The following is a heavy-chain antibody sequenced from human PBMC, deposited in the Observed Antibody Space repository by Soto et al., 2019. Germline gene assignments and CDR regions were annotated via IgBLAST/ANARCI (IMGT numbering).Heavy chain of an antibody. D-gene: IGHD2-2*01. J-gene: IGHJ4*02. V-gene: IGHV3-15*07. CDR3: TTGLVPVVVVPTAMY. CDR1: GFTFSNAW. CDR2: IKSKTDGGTT. Sequence: GGSLRLSCAASGFTFSNAWMNWVRQAPGKGLEWVGRIKSKTDGGTTDYAAPVKGRFTISRDDSKNTLYLQMNSLKTEDTAVYYCTTGLVPVVVVPTAMYWGQGTLVTVSS.